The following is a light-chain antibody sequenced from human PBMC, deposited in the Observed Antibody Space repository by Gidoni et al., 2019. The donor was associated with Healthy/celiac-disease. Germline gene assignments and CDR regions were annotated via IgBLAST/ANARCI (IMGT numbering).Light chain of an antibody. CDR2: EGS. Sequence: QSALTQPASVSGSPGQSITISCTGTSSDVGRYNLVSWYQQHPGKAPKLMIYEGSKRPSGVSNRFSGSKSGNTASLTISGLQAEDEADYYCCSYAGSSTHYVFGTGTKVTVL. J-gene: IGLJ1*01. CDR1: SSDVGRYNL. CDR3: CSYAGSSTHYV. V-gene: IGLV2-23*01.